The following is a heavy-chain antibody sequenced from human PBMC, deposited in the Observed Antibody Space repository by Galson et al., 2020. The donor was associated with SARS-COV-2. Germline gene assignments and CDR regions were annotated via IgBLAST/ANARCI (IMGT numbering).Heavy chain of an antibody. CDR3: ARDQDGYNDF. D-gene: IGHD5-12*01. CDR2: IKQDGSEK. J-gene: IGHJ4*02. CDR1: GFSFSTFW. Sequence: GESLKISCAVSGFSFSTFWMSWVRQAPGKGLEWVANIKQDGSEKYYVDSVKGRFAISSDNAKNSVYLQMNSLRAEDTAVYYCARDQDGYNDFWGQGTLVTVSS. V-gene: IGHV3-7*01.